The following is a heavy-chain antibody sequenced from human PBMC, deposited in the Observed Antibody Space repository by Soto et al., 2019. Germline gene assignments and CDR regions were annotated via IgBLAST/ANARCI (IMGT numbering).Heavy chain of an antibody. D-gene: IGHD3-22*01. J-gene: IGHJ3*02. CDR2: INWNVGST. V-gene: IGHV3-20*04. Sequence: EVQLVESGGGVVRPGGSLRLSCAASGFTFDDYGMSWVRQAPGKGLEWVSGINWNVGSTGYADSVKGRFTISRDNAKNSLYLQMNSLRAEDTALYYCARDPGYYYDSSGYDPHHAFDIWGQGTMVTVSS. CDR3: ARDPGYYYDSSGYDPHHAFDI. CDR1: GFTFDDYG.